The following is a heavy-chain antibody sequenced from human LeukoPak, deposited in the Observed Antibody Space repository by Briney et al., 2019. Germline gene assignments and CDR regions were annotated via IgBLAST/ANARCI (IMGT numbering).Heavy chain of an antibody. D-gene: IGHD3-10*01. V-gene: IGHV4-39*01. CDR2: IYYSGST. CDR1: GGSISSSSYY. Sequence: PSETLSLTCTVSGGSISSSSYYWGWIRQPPGKGLAWIGSIYYSGSTYYNPSLKSRVTISVDTSKNQFSLKLSSVTAADTAVYYCARFGSGSYGYFDYWGQGTLVTVSS. CDR3: ARFGSGSYGYFDY. J-gene: IGHJ4*02.